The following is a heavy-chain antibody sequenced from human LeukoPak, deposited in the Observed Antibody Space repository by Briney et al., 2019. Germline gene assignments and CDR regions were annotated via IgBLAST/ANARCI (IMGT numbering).Heavy chain of an antibody. CDR3: ARDYGYSYGYDY. CDR1: GFSFSSYW. Sequence: GGSLRGYVAATGFSFSSYWMNWGGQAAGQGLDWVANIKQDGSEKFCLDSVKGRFTISRDNAKNSLYLQMNSLRAEDTAVYYCARDYGYSYGYDYWGQGTLVTVS. J-gene: IGHJ4*02. D-gene: IGHD5-18*01. V-gene: IGHV3-7*05. CDR2: IKQDGSEK.